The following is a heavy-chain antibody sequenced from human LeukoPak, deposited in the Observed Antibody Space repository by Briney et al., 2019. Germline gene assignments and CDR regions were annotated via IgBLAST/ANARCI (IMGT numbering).Heavy chain of an antibody. CDR3: ARETYGANSGATDY. CDR1: GYTFTTCY. CDR2: INPRGGST. Sequence: ASVKVSCKASGYTFTTCYMYWVRQAPGQGLEWMGRINPRGGSTIYAQKFQGRVTMTRDTSTTTVYMELSSLRSEDTAVYYCARETYGANSGATDYWGQGTLVTVSS. V-gene: IGHV1-46*01. D-gene: IGHD4-23*01. J-gene: IGHJ4*02.